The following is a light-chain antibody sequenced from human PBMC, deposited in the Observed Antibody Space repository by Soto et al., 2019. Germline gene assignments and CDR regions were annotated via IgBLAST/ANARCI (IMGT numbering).Light chain of an antibody. CDR1: SSNIGAGYV. CDR3: ESYVSSLSGSV. Sequence: QSVLTQPHSVSGAPGQRVTISCTGSSSNIGAGYVYWYQQLPGTAPKLLIYGNSNRPSGVPDRFSGSKSGTSASLAITGLQAEDEADYYCESYVSSLSGSVFGGGTKLTVL. J-gene: IGLJ2*01. CDR2: GNS. V-gene: IGLV1-40*01.